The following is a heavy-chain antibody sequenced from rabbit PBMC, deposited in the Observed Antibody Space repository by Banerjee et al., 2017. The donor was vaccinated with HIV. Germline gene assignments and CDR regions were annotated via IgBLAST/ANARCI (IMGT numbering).Heavy chain of an antibody. D-gene: IGHD6-1*01. CDR3: ARRHSGGVPGYASALSL. CDR2: FDPVFAIA. V-gene: IGHV1S43*01. CDR1: GFSLTAYY. Sequence: QSVEESGGRLVTPGGSLTLTCTVSGFSLTAYYMTWVRQAPGKGLEWIGTFDPVFAIAYYATWVNGRFTISRSTSLNTVTLQMTSLTAADTATYFCARRHSGGVPGYASALSLWGPGTLVTVS. J-gene: IGHJ4*01.